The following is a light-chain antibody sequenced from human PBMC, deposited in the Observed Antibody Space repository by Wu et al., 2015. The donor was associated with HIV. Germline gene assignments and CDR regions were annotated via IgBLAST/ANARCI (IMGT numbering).Light chain of an antibody. CDR3: QMYNSAPWT. Sequence: DIQMTQSPSSLSASVGDRVTITCRASQGIGNYLAWYQQKAGKVPKLLIYSASTLQSRVPSRFSGSGSGTDFTLTISSLQPEDVATYYCQMYNSAPWTFGQGTKVEIK. CDR1: QGIGNY. V-gene: IGKV1-27*01. CDR2: SAS. J-gene: IGKJ1*01.